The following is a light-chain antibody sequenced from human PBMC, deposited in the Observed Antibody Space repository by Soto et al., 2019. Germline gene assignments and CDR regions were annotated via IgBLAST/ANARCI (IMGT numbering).Light chain of an antibody. CDR2: DTS. CDR3: QQRGKWPST. Sequence: EIVLTQSPATLSLSPGERATLSCRTSQTIRGLLNWYQQRPGQAPRLLIYDTSNRATDIPARFSGSGSGTDFILTISSLDPEDFGVYYCQQRGKWPSTFGPGTKVEMK. J-gene: IGKJ2*02. V-gene: IGKV3-11*01. CDR1: QTIRGL.